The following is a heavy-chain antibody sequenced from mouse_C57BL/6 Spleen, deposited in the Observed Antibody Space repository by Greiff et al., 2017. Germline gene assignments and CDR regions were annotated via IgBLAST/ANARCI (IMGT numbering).Heavy chain of an antibody. D-gene: IGHD2-10*01. CDR2: ISYDGSN. CDR1: GYSITSGYY. Sequence: DVHLVESGPGLVKPSQSLSLTCSVTGYSITSGYYWNWIRQFPGNKLEWMGYISYDGSNNYNPSLKNRISITRDTSKNQFFLELNFVTPEDTATYYCAREPPPYPLYAMGYWGEGTPVTASS. CDR3: AREPPPYPLYAMGY. V-gene: IGHV3-6*01. J-gene: IGHJ4*01.